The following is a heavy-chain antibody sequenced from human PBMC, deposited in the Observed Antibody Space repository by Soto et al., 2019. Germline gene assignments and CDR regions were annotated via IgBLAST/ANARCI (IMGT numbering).Heavy chain of an antibody. V-gene: IGHV1-24*01. J-gene: IGHJ6*02. CDR3: ATRQQYRSGWHGGYGMDV. CDR1: GYTLTELS. CDR2: FDPEDGET. Sequence: QVQLVQSGAEVKKPGASVKVSCKVSGYTLTELSMHWVRQAPGKGLEWMGGFDPEDGETIYAQKFQGRVTMTEDTSTDTAYMELSSLRSEDTAVYYCATRQQYRSGWHGGYGMDVWGQGTTVTVSS. D-gene: IGHD6-19*01.